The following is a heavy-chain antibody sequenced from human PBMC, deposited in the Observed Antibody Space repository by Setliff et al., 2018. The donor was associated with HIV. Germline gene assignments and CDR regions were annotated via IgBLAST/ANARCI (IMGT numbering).Heavy chain of an antibody. V-gene: IGHV4-39*01. CDR1: GGALNTSSSY. D-gene: IGHD2-8*01. Sequence: PSETLSLTCTVSGGALNTSSSYWGWIRQPPGKGLEYIGGIFYSGSAYYNPSLKSRVTISVDTSKNQLSLKLSSVTAADTAVYYCARLKLLGVIDYWGQGTLVTVSS. CDR2: IFYSGSA. CDR3: ARLKLLGVIDY. J-gene: IGHJ4*02.